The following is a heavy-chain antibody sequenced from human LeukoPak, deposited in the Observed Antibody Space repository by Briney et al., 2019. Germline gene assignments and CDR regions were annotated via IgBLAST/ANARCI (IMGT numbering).Heavy chain of an antibody. V-gene: IGHV1-24*01. J-gene: IGHJ4*02. Sequence: ASVKVSCKVSGYTLTELSMHWVRQAPGKGLEWMGGFDPEDGETIYAQKFQGRVTMTEDTSTDTAYMELSSLRSEDTGVYYCATFRLAVWEKNRDILTGRSQPVALDYWGQGTLVTVSS. D-gene: IGHD3-9*01. CDR3: ATFRLAVWEKNRDILTGRSQPVALDY. CDR2: FDPEDGET. CDR1: GYTLTELS.